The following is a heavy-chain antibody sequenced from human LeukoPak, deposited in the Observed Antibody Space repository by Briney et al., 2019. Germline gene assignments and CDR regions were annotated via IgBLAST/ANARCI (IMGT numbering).Heavy chain of an antibody. D-gene: IGHD3-16*02. CDR1: GYTFTGYY. CDR2: INPNSGAT. V-gene: IGHV1-2*02. J-gene: IGHJ4*02. Sequence: GSVKVSCETSGYTFTGYYIHWVRQAPGQGLEWMGWINPNSGATNYAQKFQGRVSMTRDTSITTAYMELNRLTSDDAAVYYCARDYVWGSYRYFKDDYWGQGTLVTVSS. CDR3: ARDYVWGSYRYFKDDY.